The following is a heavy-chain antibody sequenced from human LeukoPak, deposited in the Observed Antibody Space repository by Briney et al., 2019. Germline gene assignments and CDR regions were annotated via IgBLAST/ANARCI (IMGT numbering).Heavy chain of an antibody. Sequence: GGSLRLSCTASGFTFSAYAMMWVRQAPGKGLEWLSSITTISHYIYYAGAVRGRFTISRDNAKNSLYLQMNGLRGEDTAVYYCARSGGPGTYHQLRYNWFDPWGQGTLVTVSS. CDR2: ITTISHYI. V-gene: IGHV3-21*01. CDR1: GFTFSAYA. CDR3: ARSGGPGTYHQLRYNWFDP. J-gene: IGHJ5*02. D-gene: IGHD3-10*01.